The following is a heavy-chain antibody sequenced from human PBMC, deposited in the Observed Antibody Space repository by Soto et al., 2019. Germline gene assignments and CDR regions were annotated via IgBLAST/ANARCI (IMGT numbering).Heavy chain of an antibody. Sequence: ASVKVSCKASGYTFTSYGISWVRQAPGQGLEWMGIINANDGNTNYAQKFQGRVTMTRDTSTSTFYMELSSLRSEDTAVYYCARSYDNFDYWGQGTLVTVSS. J-gene: IGHJ4*02. CDR3: ARSYDNFDY. D-gene: IGHD2-8*01. V-gene: IGHV1-18*01. CDR2: INANDGNT. CDR1: GYTFTSYG.